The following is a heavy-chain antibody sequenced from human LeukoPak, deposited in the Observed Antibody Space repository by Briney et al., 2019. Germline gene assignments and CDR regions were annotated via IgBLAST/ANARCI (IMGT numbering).Heavy chain of an antibody. V-gene: IGHV3-13*01. Sequence: GGSLRLSCGASGFTFRNYDMHWVRHAAGKGLEWVSTIVIGGDTYYPGSVKGRFTISRDNAKNSLYLQMNSLRTGDTEVYYCAIGEFYGSGSYLFDYWGPGTLVTVSS. CDR1: GFTFRNYD. D-gene: IGHD3-10*01. CDR2: IVIGGDT. J-gene: IGHJ4*02. CDR3: AIGEFYGSGSYLFDY.